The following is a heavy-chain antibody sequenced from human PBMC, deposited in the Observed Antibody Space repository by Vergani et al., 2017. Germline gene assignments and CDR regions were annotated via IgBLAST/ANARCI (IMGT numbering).Heavy chain of an antibody. Sequence: QVQLVQSGAEVKKPGASVKVSCKASGYTFTSYGISWVRQAPGQGLEWMGWISAYNGNTNYAQKLQGRVTMTTDTSTSTAYMELRSLRADDTAVYYCARGIRRREWFGEFLFDYWGQGTLVTVSS. J-gene: IGHJ4*02. CDR1: GYTFTSYG. V-gene: IGHV1-18*01. CDR3: ARGIRRREWFGEFLFDY. D-gene: IGHD3-10*01. CDR2: ISAYNGNT.